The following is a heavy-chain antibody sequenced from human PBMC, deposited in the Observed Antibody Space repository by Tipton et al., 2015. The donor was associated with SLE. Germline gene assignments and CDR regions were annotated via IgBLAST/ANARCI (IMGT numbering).Heavy chain of an antibody. V-gene: IGHV4-59*12. D-gene: IGHD3-3*01. CDR1: GGSISRYY. CDR2: IYYSGRT. J-gene: IGHJ4*02. CDR3: ASGTLEWSHEPDY. Sequence: TLSLTCTVSGGSISRYYWSWIRQPPGKGLEWIGYIYYSGRTKYNPSLESRVTISVNTSKNQFSLRLSSVTAADTAMFYCASGTLEWSHEPDYWGQGTLVTVSS.